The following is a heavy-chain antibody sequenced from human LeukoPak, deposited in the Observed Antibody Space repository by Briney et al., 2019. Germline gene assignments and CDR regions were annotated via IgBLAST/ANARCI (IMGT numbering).Heavy chain of an antibody. CDR3: ARGRPEVVRD. CDR1: GYTFTGYY. V-gene: IGHV1-2*02. CDR2: INPNTVVT. D-gene: IGHD1-14*01. J-gene: IGHJ4*02. Sequence: GASVKVSCKASGYTFTGYYIQWGRQSPGQGLEWMGWINPNTVVTSYATKFHARVTVTTDTSISTAYMELNRLTSDDTAVYYCARGRPEVVRDWGKGTLVAVSS.